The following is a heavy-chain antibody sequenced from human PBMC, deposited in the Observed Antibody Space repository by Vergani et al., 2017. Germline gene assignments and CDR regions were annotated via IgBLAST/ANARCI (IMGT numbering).Heavy chain of an antibody. CDR2: ISSSSSYT. V-gene: IGHV3-11*05. D-gene: IGHD4-17*01. CDR3: ARWSSVTTYVGNWFDP. Sequence: VQLVESGGGLVKPGGSLRLSCAASGFTFSDYYMSWIRQAPGKGLEWVSYISSSSSYTNYADSVKGRFTISRDNAKNSLYLQRNSLRAEDTAVYYCARWSSVTTYVGNWFDPWGQGTLVTVSS. J-gene: IGHJ5*02. CDR1: GFTFSDYY.